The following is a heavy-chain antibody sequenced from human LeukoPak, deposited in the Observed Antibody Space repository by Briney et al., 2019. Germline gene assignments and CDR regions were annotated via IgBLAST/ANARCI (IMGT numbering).Heavy chain of an antibody. V-gene: IGHV4-59*08. CDR3: ARHSKSRRLTGYYFDY. J-gene: IGHJ4*02. Sequence: PSETLSLTCTVSGGSISSYYWCWIRQPPGKGLEWIGYIYYSGSTNYNPSLKSRVTISVDTSKNQFSLKLSSVTAADTAVYYCARHSKSRRLTGYYFDYWGQGTLVTVSS. D-gene: IGHD3-9*01. CDR1: GGSISSYY. CDR2: IYYSGST.